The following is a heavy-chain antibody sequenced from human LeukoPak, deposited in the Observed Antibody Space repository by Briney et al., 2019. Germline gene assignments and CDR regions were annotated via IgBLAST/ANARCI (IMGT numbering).Heavy chain of an antibody. J-gene: IGHJ4*02. Sequence: GGSLRLSCTASGFTFGDYAMSWFRQAPGKGLEWVGFIRSKAYGGTTEYAASVKGRFTISRDDSKSIAYLQMNSLKTEDTAVYYCALGTHYDYVWGSFDYWGQGTLVTVSS. CDR2: IRSKAYGGTT. D-gene: IGHD3-16*01. CDR1: GFTFGDYA. CDR3: ALGTHYDYVWGSFDY. V-gene: IGHV3-49*03.